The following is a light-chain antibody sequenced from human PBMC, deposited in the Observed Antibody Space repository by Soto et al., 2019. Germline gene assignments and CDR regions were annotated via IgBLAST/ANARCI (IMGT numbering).Light chain of an antibody. CDR1: SNNVGGYNY. J-gene: IGLJ2*01. CDR3: CSYAGTYTWI. CDR2: DVT. Sequence: QSALTQPRSVSGSPGQSVTISCTGASNNVGGYNYVSWYQHHPGKVPQLIIYDVTKRPSGVPDRFSGSKSGNTASLTISGLQVEDEADYYCCSYAGTYTWIFGGGIKLTVL. V-gene: IGLV2-11*01.